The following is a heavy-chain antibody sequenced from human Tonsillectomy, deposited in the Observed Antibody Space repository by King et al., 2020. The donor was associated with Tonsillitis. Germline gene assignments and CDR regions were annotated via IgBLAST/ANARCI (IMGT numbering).Heavy chain of an antibody. Sequence: QLVQSGAEVRKPGASVKVSCKASGYTFTGDYIHWVRQAPGQGLEWVGWINPNSGGTNYAQNFQGRVTMTRDTSISTAYMELSRLRSDDTAMYYCAKTIVRSGGFDPWGQGTLVTVSS. D-gene: IGHD1-26*01. CDR2: INPNSGGT. V-gene: IGHV1-2*02. J-gene: IGHJ5*02. CDR1: GYTFTGDY. CDR3: AKTIVRSGGFDP.